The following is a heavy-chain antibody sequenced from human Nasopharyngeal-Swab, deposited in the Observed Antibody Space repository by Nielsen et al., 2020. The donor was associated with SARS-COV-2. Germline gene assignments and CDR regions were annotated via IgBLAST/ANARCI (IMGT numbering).Heavy chain of an antibody. V-gene: IGHV3-23*01. D-gene: IGHD1-20*01. Sequence: GESLKISCAASGFTFSSYAMSWVRQAPGKGLEWVSTICCGGSITYHADSVKGRFTISRDNSKNTVYLQVNSLRAEDTAVYYCAKRYNCNPRENYFDYWGQGTLVTVSS. CDR2: ICCGGSIT. J-gene: IGHJ4*02. CDR1: GFTFSSYA. CDR3: AKRYNCNPRENYFDY.